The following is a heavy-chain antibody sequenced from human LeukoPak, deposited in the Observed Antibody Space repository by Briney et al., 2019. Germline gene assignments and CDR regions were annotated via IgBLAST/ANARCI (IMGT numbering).Heavy chain of an antibody. CDR2: ISSSSSYI. Sequence: PGGSLRLSCEVSGFTFSKYGMNWVRQAPGKGLEWVSSISSSSSYIYYADSVKGRFTISRDNAKNSLYLQMNSLRAEDTAVYYCARGGYYYDSRHFDYWGQGTLVTVSS. J-gene: IGHJ4*02. V-gene: IGHV3-21*01. CDR1: GFTFSKYG. D-gene: IGHD3-22*01. CDR3: ARGGYYYDSRHFDY.